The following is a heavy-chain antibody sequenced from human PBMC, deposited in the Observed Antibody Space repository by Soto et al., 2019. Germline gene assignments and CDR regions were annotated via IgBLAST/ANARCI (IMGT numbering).Heavy chain of an antibody. D-gene: IGHD3-16*01. CDR1: GFTFNNYD. CDR2: FGSAGDI. Sequence: PVGSLRLSCAASGFTFNNYDMLWVRQAPGKGLEWVSTFGSAGDIYYSDSVKGRFTISRDNARNSLYLQMNSLRAADTAVYYCARGGPNWDYYFYGMDVWGQGTTVTVPS. J-gene: IGHJ6*02. CDR3: ARGGPNWDYYFYGMDV. V-gene: IGHV3-13*01.